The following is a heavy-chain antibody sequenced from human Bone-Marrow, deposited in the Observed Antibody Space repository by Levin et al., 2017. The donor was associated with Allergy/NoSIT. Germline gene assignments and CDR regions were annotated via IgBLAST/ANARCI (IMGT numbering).Heavy chain of an antibody. J-gene: IGHJ2*01. CDR3: ARDRVTTNWYFDL. V-gene: IGHV3-74*01. CDR1: GFNFSSYW. CDR2: INRDGSST. D-gene: IGHD4-17*01. Sequence: GGSLRLSCSASGFNFSSYWMHWVRQAPGKGLVWVSRINRDGSSTSYADSVKGRFTISRDNAKNTLNLHMNSLRAEDTSVYYCARDRVTTNWYFDLWRRAPLVTVSS.